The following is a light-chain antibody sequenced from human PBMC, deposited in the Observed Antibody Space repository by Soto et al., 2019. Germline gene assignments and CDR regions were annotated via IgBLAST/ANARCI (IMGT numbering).Light chain of an antibody. J-gene: IGLJ3*02. CDR3: QSYDSSLSGWV. Sequence: QLVLTQPPSVSGAPGQRVTISCTGSSSNIGAGYDVHWYQHLPGTAPKLLIYGNTNRPSGVPDRFSGSRSGTSGSLAITGLQAEDEADYYCQSYDSSLSGWVFGGGTKLTVL. V-gene: IGLV1-40*01. CDR1: SSNIGAGYD. CDR2: GNT.